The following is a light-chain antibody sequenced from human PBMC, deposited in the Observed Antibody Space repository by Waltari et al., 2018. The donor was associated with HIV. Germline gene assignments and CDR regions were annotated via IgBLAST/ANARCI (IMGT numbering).Light chain of an antibody. V-gene: IGKV4-1*01. CDR3: QQYYRSPFS. Sequence: DIVMTQSPHSLAVSLGERATINCKSSQSVLYVSNNKNYLAWYQQKPGQPPKLLIYWASLRQSGVPDRFSGGWSGTDFTLTISSLQAEDVATYYCQQYYRSPFSFGQGTKLE. CDR2: WAS. J-gene: IGKJ2*03. CDR1: QSVLYVSNNKNY.